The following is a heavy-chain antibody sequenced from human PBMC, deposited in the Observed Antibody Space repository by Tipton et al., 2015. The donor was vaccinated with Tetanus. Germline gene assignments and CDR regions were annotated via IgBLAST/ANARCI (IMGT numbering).Heavy chain of an antibody. D-gene: IGHD3-10*01. V-gene: IGHV4-39*01. J-gene: IGHJ4*02. CDR1: GDSITSYY. CDR3: ARHPPPYYYGSGSYLDY. CDR2: IYYSGST. Sequence: TLSLTCTVSGDSITSYYWSWIRQPPGKALEWIGSIYYSGSTFYHPSLQSRVTISVDTSKNQFSLRLSSVTAADTAVYFCARHPPPYYYGSGSYLDYWGQGTLVTVSS.